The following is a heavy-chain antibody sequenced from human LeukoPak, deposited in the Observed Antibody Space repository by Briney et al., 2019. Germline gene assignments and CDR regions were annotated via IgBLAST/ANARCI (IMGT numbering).Heavy chain of an antibody. CDR3: ARDGDSSGWTRSDY. CDR1: GGSFSGYY. Sequence: SETLSLTCAVYGGSFSGYYWSWIRQPPGKGLEWIGSIYYSGSTYYNPSLKSRVAISADRSKNQFSLKLSSVTAADTAVYYCARDGDSSGWTRSDYWGQGTLVTVSS. V-gene: IGHV4-34*01. D-gene: IGHD6-19*01. J-gene: IGHJ4*02. CDR2: IYYSGST.